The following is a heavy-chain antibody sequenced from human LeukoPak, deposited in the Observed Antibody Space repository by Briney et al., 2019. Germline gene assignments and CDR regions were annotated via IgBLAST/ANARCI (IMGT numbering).Heavy chain of an antibody. CDR2: LYVGGST. J-gene: IGHJ4*02. CDR3: AKTASSGSYYDS. V-gene: IGHV4-28*01. CDR1: GYSISSNNW. D-gene: IGHD1-26*01. Sequence: PSETLSLTCAVSGYSISSNNWWGWIRQPPGEGLEWIGYLYVGGSTYYNPSLKSRVTMSVDTSKNQLSLKLSSLTAVDTVIYYCAKTASSGSYYDSWGQGTLVTVSS.